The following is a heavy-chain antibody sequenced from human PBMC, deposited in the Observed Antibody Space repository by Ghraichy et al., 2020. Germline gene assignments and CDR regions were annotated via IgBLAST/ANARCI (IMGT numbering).Heavy chain of an antibody. CDR1: GFTFSSYD. Sequence: GGSLRLSCAASGFTFSSYDMHWVRQATGKGLEWVSAIGTAGDTYYPGSVKGRFTISRENAKNSLYLQMNSLRAGDTAVYYCARAGDLTPNYYYGMDVWGQGTTVTVSS. V-gene: IGHV3-13*01. CDR3: ARAGDLTPNYYYGMDV. D-gene: IGHD3-10*01. CDR2: IGTAGDT. J-gene: IGHJ6*02.